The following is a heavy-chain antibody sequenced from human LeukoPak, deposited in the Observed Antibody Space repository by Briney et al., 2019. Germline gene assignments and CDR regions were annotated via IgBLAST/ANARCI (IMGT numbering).Heavy chain of an antibody. CDR2: SRNKANSYTT. D-gene: IGHD6-13*01. V-gene: IGHV3-72*01. Sequence: QPGGSLRLSCAASGLTFSSHWMHWVRQAPGKGLEWVGRSRNKANSYTTVYAASVKGRFTISRDDSKTSLYLQMDSLKTEDTAVYYCARGKGGIVAAGTNYYYRYGMDVWGQGTTVTVSS. J-gene: IGHJ6*02. CDR1: GLTFSSHW. CDR3: ARGKGGIVAAGTNYYYRYGMDV.